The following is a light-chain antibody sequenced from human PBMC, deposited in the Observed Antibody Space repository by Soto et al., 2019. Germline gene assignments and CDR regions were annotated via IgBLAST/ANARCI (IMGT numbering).Light chain of an antibody. CDR1: DSNIGAGYD. Sequence: QSVLTQTPSVSGAPGQTITISCTGTDSNIGAGYDVHWYQHLPGRAPKLLIFGHTHRPSGVPDRFSGSKSGTSASLAITGLQPEDEADYYCQSFDNSLSGFYVFGSGTKLTVL. J-gene: IGLJ1*01. CDR2: GHT. CDR3: QSFDNSLSGFYV. V-gene: IGLV1-40*01.